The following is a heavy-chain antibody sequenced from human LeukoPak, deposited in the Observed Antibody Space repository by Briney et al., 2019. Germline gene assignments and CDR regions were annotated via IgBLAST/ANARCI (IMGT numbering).Heavy chain of an antibody. V-gene: IGHV3-23*01. CDR3: ASLSLGHY. J-gene: IGHJ4*02. D-gene: IGHD6-6*01. CDR1: TFYFTDYA. CDR2: VSGNGDTK. Sequence: GGSLRLSCAVSTFYFTDYAMSWARQAPGKGLEWLSAVSGNGDTKDYVDSVKGRFTISRDNSRNTVHLQIDNLRTEDTAVYYCASLSLGHYWGQGTLVTVSS.